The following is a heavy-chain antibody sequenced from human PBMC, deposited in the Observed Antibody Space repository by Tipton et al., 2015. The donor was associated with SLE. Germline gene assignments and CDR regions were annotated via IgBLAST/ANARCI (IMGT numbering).Heavy chain of an antibody. J-gene: IGHJ4*02. Sequence: TLSLTCTVYGGSFSGYYWSWIRQPPGKGLEWIGEINHSGSTNSNPTLKSRVTISVDTYKNQFSLKLSSVTAADTAVSYCTRGGGYWGQGTRVTVSS. CDR3: TRGGGY. CDR1: GGSFSGYY. V-gene: IGHV4-34*01. D-gene: IGHD1-26*01. CDR2: INHSGST.